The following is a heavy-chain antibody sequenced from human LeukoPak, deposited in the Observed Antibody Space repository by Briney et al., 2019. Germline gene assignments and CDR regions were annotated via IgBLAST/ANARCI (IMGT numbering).Heavy chain of an antibody. Sequence: GGSLRLSCAASGFTFDDYAMHWVRQAPGKGLEWVSAIYPSSTYIYYADSVKGRFTISRDNAENSLYLQMNSLRVEDTAVYYCARAPTVLVGYCSSSSCQADYWGQGTLVTVSS. CDR1: GFTFDDYA. V-gene: IGHV3-21*01. CDR2: IYPSSTYI. CDR3: ARAPTVLVGYCSSSSCQADY. D-gene: IGHD2-2*01. J-gene: IGHJ4*02.